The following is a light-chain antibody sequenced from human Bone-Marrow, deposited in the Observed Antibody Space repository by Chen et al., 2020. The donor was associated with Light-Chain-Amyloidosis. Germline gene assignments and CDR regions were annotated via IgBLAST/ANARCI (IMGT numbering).Light chain of an antibody. V-gene: IGLV2-14*01. CDR3: SSYTITNTLV. J-gene: IGLJ1*01. CDR1: SIDVGGDNH. Sequence: QSALTHPASVSGSPVQSITISCLGTSIDVGGDNHVSWYQQHPDKAPKLMIYEVTNRPSWVPDRFSGSKSDNTASLTISGLQTEDEADYFCSSYTITNTLVFGSGTSVTIL. CDR2: EVT.